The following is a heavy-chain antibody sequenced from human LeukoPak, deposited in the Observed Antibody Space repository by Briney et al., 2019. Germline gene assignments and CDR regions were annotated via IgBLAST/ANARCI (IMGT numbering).Heavy chain of an antibody. D-gene: IGHD3-9*01. CDR2: ISGSGGST. CDR1: GFTFSSYV. V-gene: IGHV3-23*01. J-gene: IGHJ5*02. Sequence: GGSLRLSCPASGFTFSSYVMSWVRQAPGKGLEWVSAISGSGGSTSYAQKFQGRATMTRDMSTSTYYIELSSLRSEDTAVYYCARDNSVDDTAWWFDPWGQGTLVTVSS. CDR3: ARDNSVDDTAWWFDP.